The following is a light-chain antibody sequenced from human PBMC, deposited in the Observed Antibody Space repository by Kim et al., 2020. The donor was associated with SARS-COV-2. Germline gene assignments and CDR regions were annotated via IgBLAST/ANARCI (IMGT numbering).Light chain of an antibody. CDR2: GAS. CDR1: QSVGSN. Sequence: SPGERVTLSCRASQSVGSNVAWYPQKPGQAPRLLIYGASTRATDIPARFSGSGSGTEFTLIISSLQSEDLADYFCQQYDDWPPWTFGQGTKVDIK. J-gene: IGKJ1*01. V-gene: IGKV3-15*01. CDR3: QQYDDWPPWT.